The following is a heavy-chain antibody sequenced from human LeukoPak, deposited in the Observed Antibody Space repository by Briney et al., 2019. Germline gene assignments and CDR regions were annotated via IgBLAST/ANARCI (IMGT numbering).Heavy chain of an antibody. CDR1: GFTFSSYA. J-gene: IGHJ4*02. CDR3: ATIEVLWFGELSHFDY. CDR2: ISGSGGST. Sequence: PGGSLRLSCAASGFTFSSYAMSWVRQARGKGLEWVSAISGSGGSTYYADSVKGRFTISRDNSKNTLYLQMNSLRAEDTAVYYCATIEVLWFGELSHFDYWGQGTLVTVSS. D-gene: IGHD3-10*01. V-gene: IGHV3-23*01.